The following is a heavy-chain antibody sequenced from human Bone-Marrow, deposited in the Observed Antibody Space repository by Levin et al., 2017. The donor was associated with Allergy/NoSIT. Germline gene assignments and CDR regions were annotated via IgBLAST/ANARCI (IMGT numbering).Heavy chain of an antibody. J-gene: IGHJ4*02. V-gene: IGHV3-23*01. Sequence: GGSLRLSCAASGFTFSSYAMSWVRQAPGKGLEWVSAISGSGGSTYYADSVKGRFTISRDNSKNTLYLQMNSLRAEDTAVYYCAKEALPWYCSSTSCFSNYFDYWGQGTLVTVSS. CDR1: GFTFSSYA. CDR3: AKEALPWYCSSTSCFSNYFDY. CDR2: ISGSGGST. D-gene: IGHD2-2*01.